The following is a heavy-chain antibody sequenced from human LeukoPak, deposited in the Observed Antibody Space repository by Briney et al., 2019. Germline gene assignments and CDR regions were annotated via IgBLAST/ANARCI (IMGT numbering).Heavy chain of an antibody. CDR2: IKRETDGGTI. CDR3: TADRYYDNSELQFQH. Sequence: GGSLRLSCAASGFTLNNAWMSWVRQAPGKGLEWLGRIKRETDGGTIDYAAPVKGRFTISRDDSRNTLYLQMDSLKIEDTAVYYCTADRYYDNSELQFQHWGQGTLVTVSS. D-gene: IGHD3-22*01. V-gene: IGHV3-15*01. CDR1: GFTLNNAW. J-gene: IGHJ1*01.